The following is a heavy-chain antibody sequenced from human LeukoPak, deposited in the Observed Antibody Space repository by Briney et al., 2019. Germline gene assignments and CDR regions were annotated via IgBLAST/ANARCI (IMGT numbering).Heavy chain of an antibody. J-gene: IGHJ2*01. Sequence: SETLSLTCTVSGGSINSDSYYWSWIRQPAGKGLEWIGRIFNSGSTNSIPSLKSRVTISLDTAKDQFSLNLSSVTAADTAVYYCARVQHRLGYFDLWGRGTLVTVSS. V-gene: IGHV4-61*02. CDR2: IFNSGST. CDR3: ARVQHRLGYFDL. CDR1: GGSINSDSYY. D-gene: IGHD3-3*01.